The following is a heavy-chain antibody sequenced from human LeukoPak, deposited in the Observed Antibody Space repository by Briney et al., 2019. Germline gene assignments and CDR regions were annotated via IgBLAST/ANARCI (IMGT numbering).Heavy chain of an antibody. CDR2: IYYSGST. Sequence: PSETLSLTCTVSGGSISYYYWSWIRQPPGKGLEWIGYIYYSGSTNYNPSLKSRVTISVDTSKSQFSLKLSSVTAADTAVYYCARHKEDYLSGFDYWGQGTLVTVSS. J-gene: IGHJ4*02. CDR1: GGSISYYY. D-gene: IGHD2/OR15-2a*01. CDR3: ARHKEDYLSGFDY. V-gene: IGHV4-59*08.